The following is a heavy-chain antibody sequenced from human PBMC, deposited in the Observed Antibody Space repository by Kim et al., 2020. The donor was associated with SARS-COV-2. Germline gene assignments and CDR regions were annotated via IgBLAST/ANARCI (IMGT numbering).Heavy chain of an antibody. D-gene: IGHD2-2*01. CDR2: INHSGST. Sequence: SETLSLTCAVYGGSFSGYYWSWIRQPPGKGLEWIGEINHSGSTNYNPSLKSRVTISVDTSKNQFSLKLSSVTAADTAVYYCARELGYCSSTSCSISKAYYYYYMDVWGKGTTVTVSS. CDR3: ARELGYCSSTSCSISKAYYYYYMDV. CDR1: GGSFSGYY. V-gene: IGHV4-34*01. J-gene: IGHJ6*03.